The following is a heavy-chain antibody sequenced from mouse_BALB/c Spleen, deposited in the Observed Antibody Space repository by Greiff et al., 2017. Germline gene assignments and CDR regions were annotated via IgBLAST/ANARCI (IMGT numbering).Heavy chain of an antibody. CDR1: GYTFTSYV. J-gene: IGHJ1*01. CDR3: ARGITTVVATVYWYFDV. Sequence: EVQLQQSGPELVKPGASVKMSCKASGYTFTSYVMHWVKQKPGQGLEWIGYINPYNDGTKYNEKFKGKATLTSDKSSSTAYMELSSLTSEDSAVYYCARGITTVVATVYWYFDVWGAGTTVTVSS. CDR2: INPYNDGT. V-gene: IGHV1-14*01. D-gene: IGHD1-1*01.